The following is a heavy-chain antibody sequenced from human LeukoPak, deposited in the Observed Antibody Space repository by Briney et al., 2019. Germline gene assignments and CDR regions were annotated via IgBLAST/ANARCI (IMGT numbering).Heavy chain of an antibody. J-gene: IGHJ4*02. V-gene: IGHV1-46*01. Sequence: ASVKVSCKASGYTFTSYYMHWVRQAPGQGLEWMGIIDPSGGGTTYAQTFLGRISMTRDMSTSTVYMELSSLRPEDTAVYYCARRHNSDDYWGQGTLVTVSS. D-gene: IGHD1-20*01. CDR1: GYTFTSYY. CDR2: IDPSGGGT. CDR3: ARRHNSDDY.